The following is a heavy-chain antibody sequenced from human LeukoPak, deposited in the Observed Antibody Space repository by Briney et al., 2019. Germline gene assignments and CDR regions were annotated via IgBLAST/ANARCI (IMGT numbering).Heavy chain of an antibody. CDR1: GSTFSSSM. CDR2: IYGDGSST. Sequence: GGSLRLSCAASGSTFSSSMMHWVRQAPGKGLVWVSRIYGDGSSTTYADSVRGRFTISGDNAKNTLYLQINSLRAKDTAVYYCGKTTVGYSSGQKPAWPVDYWGQGTLVTVSS. J-gene: IGHJ4*02. CDR3: GKTTVGYSSGQKPAWPVDY. D-gene: IGHD5-18*01. V-gene: IGHV3-74*01.